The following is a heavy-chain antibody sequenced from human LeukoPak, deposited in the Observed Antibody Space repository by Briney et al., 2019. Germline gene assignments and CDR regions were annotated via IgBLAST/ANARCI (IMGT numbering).Heavy chain of an antibody. J-gene: IGHJ6*03. D-gene: IGHD6-19*01. V-gene: IGHV1-69*06. CDR3: ATLSQQWLASYYYYYMDV. CDR2: IIPIFGTA. Sequence: ASVKVSCKASGGTFSSYAISWVRQAPGQGLEWMGGIIPIFGTANYAQKFQGRVTMTEDTSTDTAYMELSSLRSEDTAVYYCATLSQQWLASYYYYYMDVWGKGTTVTISS. CDR1: GGTFSSYA.